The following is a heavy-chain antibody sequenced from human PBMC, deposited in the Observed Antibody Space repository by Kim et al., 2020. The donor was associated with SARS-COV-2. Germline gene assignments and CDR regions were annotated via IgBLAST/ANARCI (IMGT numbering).Heavy chain of an antibody. V-gene: IGHV1-69*01. D-gene: IGHD6-19*01. Sequence: YAQKFQGRVTITADESTSTAYMELSSLRSEDTAVYYCASGIAVAGTCLDYWGQGTLVTVSS. J-gene: IGHJ4*02. CDR3: ASGIAVAGTCLDY.